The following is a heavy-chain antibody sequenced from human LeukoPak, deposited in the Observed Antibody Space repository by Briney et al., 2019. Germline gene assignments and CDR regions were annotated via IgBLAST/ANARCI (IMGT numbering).Heavy chain of an antibody. D-gene: IGHD3-10*01. Sequence: PGGSLRVSCAASGFSFHYYAMHWVRQAPGKGLEWVAVISYDGANEYYADSVKGRLTISRDNSKNALYMEMSSLRPEDTAVYYCARPIDNGSGSYYFPYWGQGTLVTVSS. J-gene: IGHJ4*02. CDR3: ARPIDNGSGSYYFPY. CDR1: GFSFHYYA. V-gene: IGHV3-30-3*01. CDR2: ISYDGANE.